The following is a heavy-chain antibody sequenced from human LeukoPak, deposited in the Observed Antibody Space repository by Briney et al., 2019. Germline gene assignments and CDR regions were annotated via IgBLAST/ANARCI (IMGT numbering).Heavy chain of an antibody. D-gene: IGHD6-19*01. CDR3: ARGGSSGLFDY. V-gene: IGHV3-30-3*01. CDR2: ISYDGSNK. CDR1: GITFSSYA. J-gene: IGHJ4*02. Sequence: PGGSLRLSCAASGITFSSYAMHWVRQAPGKGLEWVAVISYDGSNKYYADSVKGRFTISRDNSKNTLYLQVNSLRAEDTAVYYCARGGSSGLFDYWGQGTLVTVSS.